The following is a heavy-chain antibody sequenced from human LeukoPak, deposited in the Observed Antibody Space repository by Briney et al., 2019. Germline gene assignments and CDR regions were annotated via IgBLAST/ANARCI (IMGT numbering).Heavy chain of an antibody. D-gene: IGHD3-22*01. Sequence: SETLSLTCTVSAYSISSGYYWGWIRQPPGKGLEWIGSIYHSGSTYYNPSLKSRVTISVDTSKNQFSLKLSSVAAADTAVYYCARAYYSDSSGSPAGENFDYWGQGTLVTVSS. V-gene: IGHV4-38-2*02. CDR3: ARAYYSDSSGSPAGENFDY. CDR2: IYHSGST. J-gene: IGHJ4*02. CDR1: AYSISSGYY.